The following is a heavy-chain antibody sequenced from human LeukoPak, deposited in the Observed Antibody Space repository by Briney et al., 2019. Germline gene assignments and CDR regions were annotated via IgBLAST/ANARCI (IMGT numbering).Heavy chain of an antibody. CDR1: GGSISSYY. V-gene: IGHV3-7*01. CDR3: ARDRLVAAAIDY. J-gene: IGHJ4*02. D-gene: IGHD2-15*01. CDR2: IKQDGSEK. Sequence: SSETLSLTCTVSGGSISSYYWSWVRQAPGKGLEWVANIKQDGSEKYYVDSVKGRFTISRDNAKNSLYLQMNSLRAEDTAVYYCARDRLVAAAIDYWGQGTLATVSS.